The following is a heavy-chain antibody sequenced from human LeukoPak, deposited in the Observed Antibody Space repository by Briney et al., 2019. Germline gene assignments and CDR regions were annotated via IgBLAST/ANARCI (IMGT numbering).Heavy chain of an antibody. J-gene: IGHJ5*02. Sequence: PGGSLRLSCAASGFTFSSYWMHWVRQAPGKGLVWVSRINSDGSSTSYADSVKGRFTISRDNAKNTLYLQMNSLRAEDTAVYYCARDVIPHYYGSGSYYNAYNWFDPWGQGTLVTVSS. CDR2: INSDGSST. V-gene: IGHV3-74*01. D-gene: IGHD3-10*01. CDR1: GFTFSSYW. CDR3: ARDVIPHYYGSGSYYNAYNWFDP.